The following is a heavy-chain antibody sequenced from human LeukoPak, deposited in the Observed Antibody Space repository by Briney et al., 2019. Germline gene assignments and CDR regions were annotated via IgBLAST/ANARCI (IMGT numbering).Heavy chain of an antibody. J-gene: IGHJ6*03. Sequence: SETLSLTCAVYGGSFSDYAWTWIRQPPGKGLEWIGEINHRGGTNHNPSLMSRVIMSVDTSKNQISLKVSSVTAADTAVYYCARVGYSFSINDWSRIGLGACPTKYYYYMDVWARGPRSPSR. V-gene: IGHV4-34*01. CDR2: INHRGGT. CDR1: GGSFSDYA. CDR3: ARVGYSFSINDWSRIGLGACPTKYYYYMDV. D-gene: IGHD5-18*01.